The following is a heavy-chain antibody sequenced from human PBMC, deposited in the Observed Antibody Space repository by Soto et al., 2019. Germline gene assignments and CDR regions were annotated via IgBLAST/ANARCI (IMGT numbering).Heavy chain of an antibody. CDR2: ISSDGSTT. V-gene: IGHV3-74*01. D-gene: IGHD6-13*01. J-gene: IGHJ4*02. Sequence: PGGSLRLSCAASGFTFSSHWMHWVRQAPGKGLVWVSRISSDGSTTTYADSVKGRFTISRDNAKNTLYLQMNSLRAEDTAVYYCQSIAAAGTGYWGQGTLVTVSS. CDR3: QSIAAAGTGY. CDR1: GFTFSSHW.